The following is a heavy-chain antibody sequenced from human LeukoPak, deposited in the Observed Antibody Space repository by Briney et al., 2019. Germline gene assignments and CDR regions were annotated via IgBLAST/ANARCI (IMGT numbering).Heavy chain of an antibody. CDR3: ARAAYYDSSGYYPPNFDY. CDR1: GYTFTSYG. D-gene: IGHD3-22*01. Sequence: ASVKVSCKASGYTFTSYGISWVRQAPGQGLEWMGWISAYNGNTNYAQKLQGRVTMTTDTSTSTAYMELRSLRSDDTAVYYCARAAYYDSSGYYPPNFDYWGQGTLVTVSS. V-gene: IGHV1-18*01. CDR2: ISAYNGNT. J-gene: IGHJ4*02.